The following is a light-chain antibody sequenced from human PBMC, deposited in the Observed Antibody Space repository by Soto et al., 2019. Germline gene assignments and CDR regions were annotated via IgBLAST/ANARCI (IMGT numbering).Light chain of an antibody. Sequence: EIVLTQSPGTLSLSPGERATLSCKASQSVSSSYLAWYQQKPGQAPRLLIYGASSRATGIPDRFSGSGSGTDFTLTISRLEPEDFAVYYSQQYGNSPTFGQGTKVEIK. V-gene: IGKV3-20*01. CDR2: GAS. CDR1: QSVSSSY. J-gene: IGKJ1*01. CDR3: QQYGNSPT.